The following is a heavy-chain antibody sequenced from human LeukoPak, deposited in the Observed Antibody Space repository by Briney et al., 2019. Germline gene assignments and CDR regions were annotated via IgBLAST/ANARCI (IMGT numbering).Heavy chain of an antibody. Sequence: GASVKASCKASGGTFSSYAISWVRQAPGQGLEWMGGIIPIFGTANYAQKFQGRVTITADESTSTAYMELSSLRSEDTAVYYCARGRVPTYSSGWYPYYYYYYGMDVWGQGTTVTVSS. V-gene: IGHV1-69*13. CDR1: GGTFSSYA. J-gene: IGHJ6*02. CDR3: ARGRVPTYSSGWYPYYYYYYGMDV. CDR2: IIPIFGTA. D-gene: IGHD6-19*01.